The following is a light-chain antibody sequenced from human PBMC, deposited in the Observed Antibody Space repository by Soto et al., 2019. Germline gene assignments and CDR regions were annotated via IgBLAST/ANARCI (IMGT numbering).Light chain of an antibody. Sequence: DIQMTQSPSTLSVSVGDRFTITCRASQTISSWLAWYQQKPGKAPKLLIYGASTLQSGVPSRFSGSGSGTEFTLTISSLQPDDFAVYYCQQYSKWPITFGQGTRLEIK. J-gene: IGKJ5*01. V-gene: IGKV1-5*01. CDR2: GAS. CDR1: QTISSW. CDR3: QQYSKWPIT.